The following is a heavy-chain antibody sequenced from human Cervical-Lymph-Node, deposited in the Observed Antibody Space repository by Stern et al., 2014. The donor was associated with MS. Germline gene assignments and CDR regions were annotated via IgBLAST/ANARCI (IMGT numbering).Heavy chain of an antibody. V-gene: IGHV4-4*07. CDR3: AREVFGVLITPYFDY. CDR2: IYTSGTT. D-gene: IGHD3-3*01. CDR1: GGSISSSY. Sequence: QLQLQESGPGLVKPSETLSLTCTVSGGSISSSYWSRIRQPAGKGLEWIGRIYTSGTTNYSPSPKSRITISLATAKTQFSLNLRSVTAADTAVYYCAREVFGVLITPYFDYWGQGTLVTVSS. J-gene: IGHJ4*02.